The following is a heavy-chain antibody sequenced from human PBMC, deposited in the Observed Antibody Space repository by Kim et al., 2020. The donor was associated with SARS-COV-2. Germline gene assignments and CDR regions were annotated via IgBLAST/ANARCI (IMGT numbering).Heavy chain of an antibody. D-gene: IGHD3-10*01. CDR3: ARAGVLLWFGEPHLGHY. Sequence: ASVKVSCKASGYTFTSYAMNWVRQAPGQGLEWMGWINTNTGNPTYAQSFTGRFVFSLDTSVSTAYLQISSLKAEDTAVYYCARAGVLLWFGEPHLGHYWGQGTLVTVSS. V-gene: IGHV7-4-1*02. CDR1: GYTFTSYA. CDR2: INTNTGNP. J-gene: IGHJ4*02.